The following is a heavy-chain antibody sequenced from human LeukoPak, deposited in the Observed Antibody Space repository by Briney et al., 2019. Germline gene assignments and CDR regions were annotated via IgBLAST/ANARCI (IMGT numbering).Heavy chain of an antibody. Sequence: GGSLRLSCAASGFTFSSYEMNWVRQAPGKGLEWVSYISSSGSTIYYADSVKGRFTISRDNAKNSLYLQMNSLRAEDTAVYYCATPAMGSGSYRYWYFDLWGRGTLVTVSS. J-gene: IGHJ2*01. CDR2: ISSSGSTI. CDR1: GFTFSSYE. CDR3: ATPAMGSGSYRYWYFDL. V-gene: IGHV3-48*03. D-gene: IGHD1-26*01.